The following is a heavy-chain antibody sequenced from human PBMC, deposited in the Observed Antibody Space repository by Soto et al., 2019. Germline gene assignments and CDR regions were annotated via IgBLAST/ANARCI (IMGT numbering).Heavy chain of an antibody. Sequence: GESLKISCQGSGYSFTRYWIGWVRQTPGKGLEWMGIIYPGDSDARYSPAFEGQVTISVDTSINTAYLQWSSLKASDSAIYFCVRHVLEQDSLMVSWFDPWGQGTQVTVSS. J-gene: IGHJ5*02. CDR3: VRHVLEQDSLMVSWFDP. V-gene: IGHV5-51*01. CDR1: GYSFTRYW. CDR2: IYPGDSDA. D-gene: IGHD5-18*01.